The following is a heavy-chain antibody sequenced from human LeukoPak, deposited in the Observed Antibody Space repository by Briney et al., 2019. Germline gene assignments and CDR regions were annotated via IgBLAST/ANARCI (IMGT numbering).Heavy chain of an antibody. CDR3: ARLQSIAARRWFDP. D-gene: IGHD6-6*01. Sequence: GESLKISCKGSGYSFTSYWIAWVRQMPGKGLEWMGIIYPGDSDTRYSPSLQGQVTISADKSISIVYLQWSSLKASDTAMYYCARLQSIAARRWFDPWGQGTLVIVSS. CDR1: GYSFTSYW. CDR2: IYPGDSDT. V-gene: IGHV5-51*01. J-gene: IGHJ5*02.